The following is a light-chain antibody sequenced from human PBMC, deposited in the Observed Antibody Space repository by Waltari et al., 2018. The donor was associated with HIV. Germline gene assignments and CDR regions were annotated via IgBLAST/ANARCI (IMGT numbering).Light chain of an antibody. Sequence: DIQMTQSPSSLSASVGDRVTITCQASQGISNYLNWYQQKPGKAPKLLIYDASLLYPGVPSRFSGSGSGTFCTLTISNLHPEDIATYYCQKYNDPSLTFGGGTKLQI. J-gene: IGKJ4*01. V-gene: IGKV1-33*01. CDR2: DAS. CDR1: QGISNY. CDR3: QKYNDPSLT.